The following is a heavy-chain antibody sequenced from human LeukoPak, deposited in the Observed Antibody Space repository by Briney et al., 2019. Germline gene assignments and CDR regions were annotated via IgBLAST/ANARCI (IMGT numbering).Heavy chain of an antibody. CDR1: GGSISSSSYY. CDR2: IYYSGST. D-gene: IGHD6-19*01. V-gene: IGHV4-39*01. CDR3: VRLSSGSFDY. J-gene: IGHJ4*02. Sequence: SETLSLTCTVSGGSISSSSYYWGWIRHPPGKGLEWIGSIYYSGSTYYNPSLKSRVTISVDTSKNQFSLKLSSVTAADTAVYYCVRLSSGSFDYWGQGTLVTVSS.